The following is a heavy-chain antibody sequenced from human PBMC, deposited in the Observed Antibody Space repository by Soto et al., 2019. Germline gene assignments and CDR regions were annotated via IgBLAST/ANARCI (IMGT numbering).Heavy chain of an antibody. V-gene: IGHV1-18*01. J-gene: IGHJ6*03. D-gene: IGHD3-3*01. Sequence: QDQLVQSGVEVKKPGASVKVSCKASGYSFTNYGITWVRQAPGQGFEWMGWISAYNGNTNYAQKFQGRVTMTTDAYTSTGYFELRSLRSDDTAVYYCARDRGVAPPVSGNTHYDHYMDVCGKGNTVTVSS. CDR2: ISAYNGNT. CDR3: ARDRGVAPPVSGNTHYDHYMDV. CDR1: GYSFTNYG.